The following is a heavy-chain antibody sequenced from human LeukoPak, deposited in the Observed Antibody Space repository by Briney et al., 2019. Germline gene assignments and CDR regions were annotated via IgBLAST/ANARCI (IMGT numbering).Heavy chain of an antibody. D-gene: IGHD2-8*01. CDR1: GLSFGSYT. CDR3: AKDTSIGKYCTSGVCSPFDY. V-gene: IGHV3-23*01. Sequence: PGGSLRLSCAPSGLSFGSYTMTWVRQAPGKGLEWVSAISDSGDYTYYADSVKGRFTISRDNSKNTLYLHVNSLRAEDTAVYYCAKDTSIGKYCTSGVCSPFDYWGQGTLVTVSS. CDR2: ISDSGDYT. J-gene: IGHJ4*02.